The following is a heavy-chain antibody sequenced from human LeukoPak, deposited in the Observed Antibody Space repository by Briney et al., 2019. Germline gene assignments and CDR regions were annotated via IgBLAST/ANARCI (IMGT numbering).Heavy chain of an antibody. CDR3: ARDIGTVVTTLDY. J-gene: IGHJ4*02. D-gene: IGHD3-22*01. CDR2: IWYDGSNK. CDR1: GFTFSDHY. Sequence: GGSLRLSCAASGFTFSDHYMDWVRQAPGKGLEWVALIWYDGSNKYYPDSVKGRFTISRDISKNTLYLQMNSLRAEDTAVYFCARDIGTVVTTLDYWGQGTLVTVSS. V-gene: IGHV3-33*08.